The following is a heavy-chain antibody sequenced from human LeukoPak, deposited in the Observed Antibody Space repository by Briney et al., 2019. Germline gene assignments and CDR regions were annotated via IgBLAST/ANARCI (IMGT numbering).Heavy chain of an antibody. D-gene: IGHD4-17*01. Sequence: SGTLSLTCAVSGASIISNNCWSWVRQPSGKGLEWIGEIWHSGTTNYNPSLKSRVTISVDKSKNQFSLKLNSVTAADTAVYYCMGADYGGHWGQGTLVTVSS. CDR3: MGADYGGH. CDR1: GASIISNNC. CDR2: IWHSGTT. J-gene: IGHJ4*02. V-gene: IGHV4-4*02.